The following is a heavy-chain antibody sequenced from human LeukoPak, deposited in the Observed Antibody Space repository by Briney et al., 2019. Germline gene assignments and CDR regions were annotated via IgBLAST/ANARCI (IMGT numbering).Heavy chain of an antibody. CDR2: IYSGGST. J-gene: IGHJ4*02. CDR3: AKSGYNRFDY. D-gene: IGHD5-24*01. V-gene: IGHV3-66*01. CDR1: GFTFSSYS. Sequence: GGSLRLSCAASGFTFSSYSMNWVRQAPGKGLEWVSLIYSGGSTYYADSVKGRFTISRDNSKNTLYLQMNSLIAEDTAVYYCAKSGYNRFDYWGQGTRVTVSS.